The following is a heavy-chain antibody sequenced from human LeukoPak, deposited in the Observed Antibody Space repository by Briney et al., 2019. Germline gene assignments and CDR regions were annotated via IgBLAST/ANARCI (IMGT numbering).Heavy chain of an antibody. CDR1: GGSFSGYY. CDR2: INHSGST. V-gene: IGHV4-34*01. D-gene: IGHD3-22*01. CDR3: AGRTSGYYFGYFQH. Sequence: SETLSLTCAVYGGSFSGYYWSWTRQPPGKGLEWIGEINHSGSTNYNPSLKSRVTISVDTSKNQFSLKLSSVTAADTAVYYCAGRTSGYYFGYFQHWGQGTLVTVSS. J-gene: IGHJ1*01.